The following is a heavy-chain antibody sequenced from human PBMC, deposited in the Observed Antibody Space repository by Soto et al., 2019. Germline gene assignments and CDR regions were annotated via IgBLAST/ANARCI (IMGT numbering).Heavy chain of an antibody. Sequence: ASVKVSCKASGYTFTSYYMHWVRQAPGQGLEWMGIINPSGGSTSYAQKFQGRVTMTRETSTSTVYMELSSLRSEDTAVYYCARESYYYDSSGQSGAFDIWGQGTMVTVSS. CDR2: INPSGGST. CDR1: GYTFTSYY. CDR3: ARESYYYDSSGQSGAFDI. D-gene: IGHD3-22*01. J-gene: IGHJ3*02. V-gene: IGHV1-46*01.